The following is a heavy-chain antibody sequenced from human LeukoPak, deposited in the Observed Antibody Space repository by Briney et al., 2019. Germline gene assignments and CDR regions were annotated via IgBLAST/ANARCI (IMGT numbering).Heavy chain of an antibody. Sequence: GGSLRLSCATSGFPFETNAMSWVRQVPGKGLEWVATIGNTETFYADSVTGRFTISRDNSKNTVNLQMNRLRVEDTAIYYCAKDWIQFNRVFDCFDSWGQGTLVTVSS. D-gene: IGHD5-18*01. V-gene: IGHV3-23*01. CDR3: AKDWIQFNRVFDCFDS. CDR1: GFPFETNA. J-gene: IGHJ4*02. CDR2: IGNTET.